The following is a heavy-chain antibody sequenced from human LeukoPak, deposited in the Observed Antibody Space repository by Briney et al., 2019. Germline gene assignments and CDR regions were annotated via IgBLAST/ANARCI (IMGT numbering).Heavy chain of an antibody. V-gene: IGHV4-4*02. D-gene: IGHD3-10*01. Sequence: SETLSLTCAVSGGSISSSNWWSWVRQPPGKGLEWIGEIYHSGSTNYNPSLKSRVTISVDKSKNQFSLKLMSVTAADTAVYYCARDSGTTGEVKFDPWGQGTLVTVSS. CDR1: GGSISSSNW. CDR2: IYHSGST. J-gene: IGHJ5*02. CDR3: ARDSGTTGEVKFDP.